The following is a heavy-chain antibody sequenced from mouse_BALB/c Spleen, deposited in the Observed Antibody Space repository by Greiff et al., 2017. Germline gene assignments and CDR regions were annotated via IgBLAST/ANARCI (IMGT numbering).Heavy chain of an antibody. D-gene: IGHD2-3*01. CDR1: GFTFSSYA. Sequence: EVKLMESGGGLVKPGGSLKLSCAASGFTFSSYAMSWVRQSPEKRLEWVAEISSGGSYTYYPDTVTGRFTISRDNAKNTLYLEMSSLRSEDTAMYYCAREYDGYHYAMDYWGQGTSVTVSS. J-gene: IGHJ4*01. V-gene: IGHV5-9-4*01. CDR3: AREYDGYHYAMDY. CDR2: ISSGGSYT.